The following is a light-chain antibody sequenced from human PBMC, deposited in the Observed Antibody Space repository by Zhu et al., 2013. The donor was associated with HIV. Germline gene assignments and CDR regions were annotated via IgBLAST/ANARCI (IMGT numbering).Light chain of an antibody. CDR1: QSVSSN. V-gene: IGKV3D-15*01. CDR2: GTS. CDR3: HQYNNWRT. Sequence: EIVMTQSPATLSVSPGERATLSCRASQSVSSNLAWYQQKRGQAPRLLIYGTSTRATGIPARFSGSGSGTEFTLTISSLQSEDAAVYYCHQYNNWRTFGQGTKVEIK. J-gene: IGKJ1*01.